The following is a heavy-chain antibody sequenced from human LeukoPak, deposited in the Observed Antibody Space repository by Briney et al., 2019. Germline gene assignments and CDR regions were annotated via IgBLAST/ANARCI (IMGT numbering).Heavy chain of an antibody. V-gene: IGHV4-59*01. J-gene: IGHJ5*02. CDR1: GGSISTYY. D-gene: IGHD4-17*01. CDR2: IYYSGST. Sequence: SETLSLTCTVSGGSISTYYWSWIRQPPGRGLEWIGYIYYSGSTNYNPSLKSRVTISVDTSKNQFSLKLSSVTAADTAVYYCAREMYGDFGGSWFDPWGQGTLVTASP. CDR3: AREMYGDFGGSWFDP.